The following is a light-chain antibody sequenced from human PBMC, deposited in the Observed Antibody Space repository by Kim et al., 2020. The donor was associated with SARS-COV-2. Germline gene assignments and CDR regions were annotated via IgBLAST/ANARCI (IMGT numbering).Light chain of an antibody. Sequence: APGKAARITWGGNNIGSKSVHWYQQKPGQAPVLVIYYDSARPSGIPERFSGSNSGNTATLTISRVEAGDEADYYCQVWDSSSDHVVFGGGTQLTVL. V-gene: IGLV3-21*04. CDR3: QVWDSSSDHVV. CDR2: YDS. J-gene: IGLJ2*01. CDR1: NIGSKS.